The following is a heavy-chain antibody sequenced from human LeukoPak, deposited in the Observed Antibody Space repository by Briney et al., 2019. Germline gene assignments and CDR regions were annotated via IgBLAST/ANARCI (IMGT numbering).Heavy chain of an antibody. V-gene: IGHV3-48*02. D-gene: IGHD3-22*01. Sequence: GGSLRLSCAASGFTFSSYWMNWLRQAPGKGLEWVSYLSGRSDSIYYAESVKGRFTISRDNARNSLYLQMNSLRDEDTAVYYCARDFRYRDSSGYYSFDYWGQGTLVTVSS. CDR2: LSGRSDSI. CDR1: GFTFSSYW. J-gene: IGHJ4*02. CDR3: ARDFRYRDSSGYYSFDY.